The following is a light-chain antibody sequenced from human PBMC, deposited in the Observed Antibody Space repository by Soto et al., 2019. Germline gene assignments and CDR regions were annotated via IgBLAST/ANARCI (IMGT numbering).Light chain of an antibody. CDR2: KAS. CDR1: QSISSW. J-gene: IGKJ1*01. CDR3: QQYSAYSRT. Sequence: DIQMNQSPSTLSASVGDRVTITCRASQSISSWLAWYQQKPGTAPKLLIYKASTLETGVPSRFSGSGSGTEFTLTISSLQPDDFATYYCQQYSAYSRTFGQGTKVDIK. V-gene: IGKV1-5*03.